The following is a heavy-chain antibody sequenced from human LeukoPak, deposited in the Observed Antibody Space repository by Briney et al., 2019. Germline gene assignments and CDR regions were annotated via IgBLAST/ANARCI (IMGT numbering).Heavy chain of an antibody. CDR2: ISWNSGSI. D-gene: IGHD3-16*01. V-gene: IGHV3-9*01. Sequence: WIRQPPGKGLEWVSGISWNSGSIGYADSVKGRFTISRDNAKNSLYLQMNSLRAEDTALYYCAKDGQVGDFDYWGQGTLVTVSS. CDR3: AKDGQVGDFDY. J-gene: IGHJ4*02.